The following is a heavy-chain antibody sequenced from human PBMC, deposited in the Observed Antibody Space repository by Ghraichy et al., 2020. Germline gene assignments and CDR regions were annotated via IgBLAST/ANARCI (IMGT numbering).Heavy chain of an antibody. J-gene: IGHJ4*02. CDR2: ISNSGTT. D-gene: IGHD3-22*01. V-gene: IGHV4-59*13. CDR3: ARGHYDTSGYSNPFDS. Sequence: ESLNISCTVSGVSITSSYWSWIRQPPGERLEWIGYISNSGTTNYNPSLQGRVTISVDTSKNQFSLRLSSVTAADTAFYYCARGHYDTSGYSNPFDSWGQGMLVTVSS. CDR1: GVSITSSY.